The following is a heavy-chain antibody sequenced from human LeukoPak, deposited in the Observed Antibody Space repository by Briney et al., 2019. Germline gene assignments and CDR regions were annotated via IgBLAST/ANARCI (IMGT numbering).Heavy chain of an antibody. CDR1: GFTVSSNS. CDR2: IYSDNT. CDR3: ARRAGAYSHPYDY. J-gene: IGHJ4*02. Sequence: GGSLRLSCTVSGFTVSSNSMNWVRQAPGKGLEWVSFIYSDNTHYSDSVKVRFTISRDNSNNTLYLQMNSLRAEDTSVYYCARRAGAYSHPYDYWGRGTLVSVSS. D-gene: IGHD4/OR15-4a*01. V-gene: IGHV3-53*01.